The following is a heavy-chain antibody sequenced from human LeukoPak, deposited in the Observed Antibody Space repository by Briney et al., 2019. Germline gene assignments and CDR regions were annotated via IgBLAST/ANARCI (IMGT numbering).Heavy chain of an antibody. CDR3: ATEKYYYDSSGYYRAFDI. CDR1: GYTLTELS. J-gene: IGHJ3*02. Sequence: ASVKVSCKVSGYTLTELSMHWVRQAPGKGLEWMGGFDPEDGETIYAQKFQGRVTMTEDISTDTAYMELSSLRSEDTAVYYCATEKYYYDSSGYYRAFDIWGQGTMVTVSS. CDR2: FDPEDGET. V-gene: IGHV1-24*01. D-gene: IGHD3-22*01.